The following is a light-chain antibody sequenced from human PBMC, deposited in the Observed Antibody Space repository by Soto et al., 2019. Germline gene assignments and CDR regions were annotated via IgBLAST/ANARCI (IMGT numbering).Light chain of an antibody. CDR2: DAS. Sequence: EIVMTQSPATLSVSPGERATLSCRASQSISNKLAWYQQKPGQAPRLLISDASTRATGTPARLSGSGSGTDFTLTISSLQSEDFAFYYCQQYNKWTETFGQGTKVDIK. J-gene: IGKJ1*01. V-gene: IGKV3-15*01. CDR1: QSISNK. CDR3: QQYNKWTET.